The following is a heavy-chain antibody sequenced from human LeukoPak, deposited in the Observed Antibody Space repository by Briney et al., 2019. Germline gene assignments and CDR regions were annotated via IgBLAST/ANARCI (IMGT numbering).Heavy chain of an antibody. CDR2: IRSKAYSGTT. D-gene: IGHD2-15*01. J-gene: IGHJ4*02. CDR3: TRGKGDQGWY. CDR1: GFTFSSYW. V-gene: IGHV3-49*04. Sequence: GGSLRLSCAASGFTFSSYWMSWVRQAPGKGLEWVGFIRSKAYSGTTEYAASVKGRFTISRDDSKSIAYLQMNSLKTEDTAVYYCTRGKGDQGWYWGQGTLVTVSS.